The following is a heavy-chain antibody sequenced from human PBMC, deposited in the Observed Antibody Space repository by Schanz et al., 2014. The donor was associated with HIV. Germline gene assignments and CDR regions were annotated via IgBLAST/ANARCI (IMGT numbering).Heavy chain of an antibody. Sequence: QVQLVESGGGVVQPGRSLRLSCAASGFTFDSYGIHWVRQAPGKGLEWMAVISYDGRNKKFANSVKGRFTISRDNSKNTVYLQAKSLRPEDTAVYYCAKDRNQYDSRYIGKGNYYYYYGIDVWGQGTTVTVS. D-gene: IGHD3-22*01. CDR2: ISYDGRNK. J-gene: IGHJ6*02. CDR1: GFTFDSYG. V-gene: IGHV3-30*18. CDR3: AKDRNQYDSRYIGKGNYYYYYGIDV.